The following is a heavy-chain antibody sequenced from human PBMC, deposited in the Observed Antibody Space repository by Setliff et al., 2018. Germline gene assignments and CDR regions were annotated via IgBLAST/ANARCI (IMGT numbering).Heavy chain of an antibody. J-gene: IGHJ4*02. CDR1: GFIFSDYA. CDR2: ISDSGDTT. Sequence: PGGSLRLSCAASGFIFSDYAMNWVRQAPGKGLEWVSGISDSGDTTIYADSVKGRFTISRDNSKNTLYLQMNSLRVEDTAVYYCARAGTVGELIAGWDYWGQGTLVTVSS. CDR3: ARAGTVGELIAGWDY. V-gene: IGHV3-23*01. D-gene: IGHD3-16*02.